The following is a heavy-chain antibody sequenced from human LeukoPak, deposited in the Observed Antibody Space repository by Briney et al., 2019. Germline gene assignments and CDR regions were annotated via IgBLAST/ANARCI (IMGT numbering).Heavy chain of an antibody. Sequence: SETLSLTCGVFGASFSGNYWTWIRQSPGKGLEWIGEINHSGSSNYNPSLKSRVTISVDTSKNQFSLKLSSLTVADTAVYYCARAPRRDNLVRIPRSGWYFDLWGRGTLVTVSS. V-gene: IGHV4-34*01. CDR1: GASFSGNY. CDR3: ARAPRRDNLVRIPRSGWYFDL. J-gene: IGHJ2*01. D-gene: IGHD2-2*02. CDR2: INHSGSS.